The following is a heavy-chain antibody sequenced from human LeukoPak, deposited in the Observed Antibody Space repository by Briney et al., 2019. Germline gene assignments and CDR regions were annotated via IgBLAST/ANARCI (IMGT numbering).Heavy chain of an antibody. CDR3: AKDESPSRGDSDY. CDR1: GFMFSDYW. D-gene: IGHD3-10*01. Sequence: SGGSLRLSCAASGFMFSDYWMTWVRQAPGKGLEWVANIKQDGSEKYYVDSVKGRSTISRDNAKNSLYLQMDSLRAEDTAVYYCAKDESPSRGDSDYWGPGTRVTVSS. J-gene: IGHJ4*02. V-gene: IGHV3-7*05. CDR2: IKQDGSEK.